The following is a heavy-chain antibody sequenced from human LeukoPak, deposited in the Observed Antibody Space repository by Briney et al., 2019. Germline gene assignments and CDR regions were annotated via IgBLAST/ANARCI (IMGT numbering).Heavy chain of an antibody. J-gene: IGHJ4*02. V-gene: IGHV4-59*01. D-gene: IGHD3-9*01. CDR3: ARLAPGNYDILTGDPKVVFDY. CDR1: GGSISSFF. Sequence: SETLSLTCTVSGGSISSFFWSWLRQPPGKGLEWIGYVHSSGSTKYNPSLKSRLIISVDMSKNQFSLKLRSVSVADTAVYYCARLAPGNYDILTGDPKVVFDYWGQGALVTVSS. CDR2: VHSSGST.